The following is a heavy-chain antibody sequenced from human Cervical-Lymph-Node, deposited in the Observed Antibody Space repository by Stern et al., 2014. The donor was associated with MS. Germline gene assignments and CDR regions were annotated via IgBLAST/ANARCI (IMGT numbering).Heavy chain of an antibody. D-gene: IGHD6-19*01. J-gene: IGHJ5*02. V-gene: IGHV1-69*19. CDR3: AREAGHWFGP. Sequence: VQLVQSGTEVKKPGSSVKISCQASGGAFSSYTISWVRQAVGQGPEWMGGIIPIFDEATYAQKFQGRLTISADESTNIIYMELSSLELDDTATYYCAREAGHWFGPWGQGTHVVVS. CDR1: GGAFSSYT. CDR2: IIPIFDEA.